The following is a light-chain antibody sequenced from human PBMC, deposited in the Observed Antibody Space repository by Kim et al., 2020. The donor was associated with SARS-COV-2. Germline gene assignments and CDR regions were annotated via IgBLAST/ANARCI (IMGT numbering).Light chain of an antibody. J-gene: IGKJ4*01. V-gene: IGKV1-16*02. Sequence: VGGTVTFTCRARQGISNGLAWFQQRPEKAPKSLIYAASSVESGVPSKFSGSGSGTDFTLIISNLQPEDFATYYCQQCNTYPLTFGGGTKVDIK. CDR2: AAS. CDR1: QGISNG. CDR3: QQCNTYPLT.